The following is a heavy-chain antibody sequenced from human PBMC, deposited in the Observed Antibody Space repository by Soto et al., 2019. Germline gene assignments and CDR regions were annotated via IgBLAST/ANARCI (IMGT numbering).Heavy chain of an antibody. CDR2: IYYSVST. J-gene: IGHJ6*02. V-gene: IGHV4-59*01. CDR3: ARPSGSYSYYYGMDV. CDR1: GASIRSFF. D-gene: IGHD1-26*01. Sequence: TSETLSLTCTVSGASIRSFFWTWIRQPPGRGLEWIGNIYYSVSTNYNPSLKNRVTMSVDTSKNQFSLMLTSVTAADTAVYYCARPSGSYSYYYGMDVWGQGTTVTVSS.